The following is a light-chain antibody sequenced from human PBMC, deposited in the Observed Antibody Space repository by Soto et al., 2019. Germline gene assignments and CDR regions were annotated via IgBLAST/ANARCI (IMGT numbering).Light chain of an antibody. V-gene: IGKV1-5*01. CDR1: QSISNW. CDR3: QQYNSYRYT. J-gene: IGKJ2*01. CDR2: DAS. Sequence: DIQISQSPSTLSASVGDRVTITCRASQSISNWLAWYQQKPGKAPKLLIYDASSLGSGVPSRFSGSGSGTEFTLTIRSLQPDDFATYYCQQYNSYRYTFGQGTKVDIK.